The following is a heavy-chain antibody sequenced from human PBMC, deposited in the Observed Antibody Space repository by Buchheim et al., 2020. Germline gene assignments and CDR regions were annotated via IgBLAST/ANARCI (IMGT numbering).Heavy chain of an antibody. Sequence: QVQLVESGGGVVQPGRSLRLSCAASGFTFSSYGMHWVRQAPGKGLEWVAVISYDGSNKYYADSVKGRFTISRDNSKNTLYLQMNSLRAEDTAVYYCAKSRGVDYYYYGMDVWGQGTT. CDR1: GFTFSSYG. CDR3: AKSRGVDYYYYGMDV. J-gene: IGHJ6*02. CDR2: ISYDGSNK. V-gene: IGHV3-30*18.